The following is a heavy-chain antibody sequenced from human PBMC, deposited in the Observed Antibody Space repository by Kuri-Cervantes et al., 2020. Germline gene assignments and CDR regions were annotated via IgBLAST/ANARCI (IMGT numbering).Heavy chain of an antibody. Sequence: SEILSLTFAGSGGSFSGYYGSRTRQPPGKGLEWIGEINHSGSTNYNPSLKSRVTISVDTSKNQFSLKVCSVTAAATAVYYCARGMMDRGYSYGYFDYWGQGTLVTVSS. V-gene: IGHV4-34*01. CDR2: INHSGST. D-gene: IGHD5-18*01. CDR1: GGSFSGYY. CDR3: ARGMMDRGYSYGYFDY. J-gene: IGHJ4*02.